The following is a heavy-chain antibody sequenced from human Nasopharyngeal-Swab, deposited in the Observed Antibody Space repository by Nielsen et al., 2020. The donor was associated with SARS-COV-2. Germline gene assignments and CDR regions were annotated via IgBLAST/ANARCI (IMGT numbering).Heavy chain of an antibody. V-gene: IGHV3-21*01. Sequence: GESLKISCAASGFTFSSYSMNWVRQAPGKGLEWVSSISSSSSYIYYADSVKGRFTIPRDNAKNSLYLQMNSLRAEDTAVYYCARDGATIYGMDVWGQGTTVTVSS. CDR1: GFTFSSYS. CDR2: ISSSSSYI. CDR3: ARDGATIYGMDV. D-gene: IGHD5-12*01. J-gene: IGHJ6*02.